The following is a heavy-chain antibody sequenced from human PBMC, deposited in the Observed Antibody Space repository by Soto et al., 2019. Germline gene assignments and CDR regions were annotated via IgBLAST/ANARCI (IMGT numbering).Heavy chain of an antibody. CDR3: ATDSTGYYSDAFDV. J-gene: IGHJ3*01. CDR2: IYNTGTT. Sequence: QLQESGPGLVKPSETLSLTCTVSGAAMSSYYWSWVRQSPGKGLEWIGYIYNTGTTDYNPSLKSRVTISVERSKFQFSRKLTSLTAADTAVYYCATDSTGYYSDAFDVWGQGARVIVSS. V-gene: IGHV4-59*03. D-gene: IGHD3-22*01. CDR1: GAAMSSYY.